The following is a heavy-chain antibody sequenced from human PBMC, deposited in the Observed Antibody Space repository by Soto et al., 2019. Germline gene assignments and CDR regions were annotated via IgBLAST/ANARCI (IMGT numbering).Heavy chain of an antibody. CDR1: GFSFSDYY. CDR2: IANSGGKK. CDR3: ARAAGWFDP. V-gene: IGHV3-11*01. J-gene: IGHJ5*02. Sequence: QVQLVESGGGLVKPGGSLRLSCAASGFSFSDYYMTWIRQTPGKGLEWVSYIANSGGKKDYADSVKGRFTISRDNAKNLLYLQMNSLRAEDTAGYYCARAAGWFDPWGQGTLVTVSS.